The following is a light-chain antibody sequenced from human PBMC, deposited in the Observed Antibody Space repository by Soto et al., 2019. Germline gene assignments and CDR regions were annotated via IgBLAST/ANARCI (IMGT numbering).Light chain of an antibody. CDR1: QSISTY. V-gene: IGKV1-5*01. J-gene: IGKJ1*01. CDR2: DAS. Sequence: DIQMTQSPSSLSASVGDRVTIPCRASQSISTYLNWYHQTPGKAPKLLIYDASSLESGVPSRFSGSGSGTEFTLTISSLQPDDFATYYCQQYNSYLWTFGQGTKVDI. CDR3: QQYNSYLWT.